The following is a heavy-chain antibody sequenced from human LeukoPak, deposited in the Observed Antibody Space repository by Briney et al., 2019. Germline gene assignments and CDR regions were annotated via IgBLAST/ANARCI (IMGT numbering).Heavy chain of an antibody. CDR2: IIPIFGTA. Sequence: VKVSLKAFGGTFSSYAISWVRQAPGQGLEWMGGIIPIFGTANYAQKFQGRVTITTDESTSTAYMELSSLRAEDTAVYYCARGPELERFDYWGQGTLVTVSS. V-gene: IGHV1-69*05. J-gene: IGHJ4*02. CDR3: ARGPELERFDY. CDR1: GGTFSSYA. D-gene: IGHD1-1*01.